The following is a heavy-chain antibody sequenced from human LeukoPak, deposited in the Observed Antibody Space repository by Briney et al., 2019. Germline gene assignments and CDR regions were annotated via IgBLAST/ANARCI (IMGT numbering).Heavy chain of an antibody. D-gene: IGHD2-2*01. V-gene: IGHV4-4*07. Sequence: PSETLSLTCTVSGGSISGYYWSWIRQPAGTGLECIGRFYTSGSTDYNPSLKSRVTISVDTSKNQFSLKLSSVTAADTAVYYCARFVVVPATFDYWGQGTLVTVSS. CDR1: GGSISGYY. CDR3: ARFVVVPATFDY. J-gene: IGHJ4*02. CDR2: FYTSGST.